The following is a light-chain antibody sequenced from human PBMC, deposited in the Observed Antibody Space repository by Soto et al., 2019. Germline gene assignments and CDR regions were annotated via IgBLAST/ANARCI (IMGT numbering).Light chain of an antibody. CDR1: TGAVTSGHY. V-gene: IGLV7-46*01. CDR2: DTS. J-gene: IGLJ2*01. Sequence: QAVVTQEPSLTVSPGGTVTLTCGSSTGAVTSGHYPYWFQQKPGQAPRTLIYDTSNKHSWTPARFSGSLLGGKAALTLSGAQPEDEAEYYCLLSYSGARPVVVFGGGTKLTV. CDR3: LLSYSGARPVVV.